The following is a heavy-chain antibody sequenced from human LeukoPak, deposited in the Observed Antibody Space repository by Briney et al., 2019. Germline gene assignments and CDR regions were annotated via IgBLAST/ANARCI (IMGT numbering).Heavy chain of an antibody. J-gene: IGHJ4*02. V-gene: IGHV3-23*01. D-gene: IGHD3-10*01. Sequence: PGGSLRLSCAASGFTFSSYAMSWVRQAPGKGLEWVSTIRGSGGITYYGDSVKGRFTISRGNSRNTLYLQMNSLRAEDTAVYYCAKANYYGLGNYYLVYDWGQGTLVTASS. CDR2: IRGSGGIT. CDR3: AKANYYGLGNYYLVYD. CDR1: GFTFSSYA.